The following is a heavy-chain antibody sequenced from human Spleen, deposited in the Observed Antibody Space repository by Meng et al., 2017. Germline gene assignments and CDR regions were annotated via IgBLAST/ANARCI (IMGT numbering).Heavy chain of an antibody. J-gene: IGHJ4*02. CDR1: GYTFTTYG. CDR2: ISPYNGDT. V-gene: IGHV1-18*01. CDR3: VKHSSDWSLDS. D-gene: IGHD6-19*01. Sequence: QVQLLQSGTEVKKPGASVKVSCKASGYTFTTYGITWVRQTPGQGLEWMGWISPYNGDTHYAQKLQGRVTMTTDTSTSTVYMELRSLRSDDSALYYCVKHSSDWSLDSWGQGTLVTVSS.